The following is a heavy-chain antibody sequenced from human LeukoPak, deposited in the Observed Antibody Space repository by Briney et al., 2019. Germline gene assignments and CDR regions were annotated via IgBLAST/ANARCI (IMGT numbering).Heavy chain of an antibody. CDR1: GFTFSNYG. J-gene: IGHJ4*02. Sequence: PGGSLRLSCAASGFTFSNYGMHWVRQAPGKGLEWVAVIWYDGSNQFYADSVKGRFTISRENSKNTLYLQMNSLRAEDTAVYYCARGRYTSGWYFDYWGQGTLVTVSS. CDR3: ARGRYTSGWYFDY. CDR2: IWYDGSNQ. D-gene: IGHD6-19*01. V-gene: IGHV3-33*01.